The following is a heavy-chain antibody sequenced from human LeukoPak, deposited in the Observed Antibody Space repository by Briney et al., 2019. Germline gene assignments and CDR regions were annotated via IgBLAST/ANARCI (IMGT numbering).Heavy chain of an antibody. V-gene: IGHV4-59*01. J-gene: IGHJ4*02. Sequence: SETLSLTCIVSGGSISNYYWSWIRQPPGKGLEWIGYIYYNGNINYNPSLRSRVTISVDTSKNQFSLRLSSVTAADTAVYYCARGAISGGPLARYPRDYWGQGTLVTVSS. CDR2: IYYNGNI. D-gene: IGHD3-3*01. CDR3: ARGAISGGPLARYPRDY. CDR1: GGSISNYY.